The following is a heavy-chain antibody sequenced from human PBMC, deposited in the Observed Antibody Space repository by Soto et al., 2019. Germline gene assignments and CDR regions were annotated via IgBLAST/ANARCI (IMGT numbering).Heavy chain of an antibody. CDR2: INHSGST. CDR3: ARERTIFGVVRDNWFDP. J-gene: IGHJ5*02. Sequence: LSLTCAVYGGSFSGYYWSWIRQPPGKGLEWIGEINHSGSTNYNPSLKSRVTISVDTSKNQFSLKLSSVTAADTAVYYCARERTIFGVVRDNWFDPWGQGTLVTVST. CDR1: GGSFSGYY. D-gene: IGHD3-3*01. V-gene: IGHV4-34*01.